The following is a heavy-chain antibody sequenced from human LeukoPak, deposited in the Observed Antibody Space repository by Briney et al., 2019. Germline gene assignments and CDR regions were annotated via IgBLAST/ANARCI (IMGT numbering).Heavy chain of an antibody. CDR3: ARGGPAAGRFDY. D-gene: IGHD6-13*01. CDR1: GFTVSSNY. Sequence: GGSLRLSCAASGFTVSSNYMSWVRQAPGKGLEWVSVSGGSTYYADSVKGRFTISRDNSKNTLYLQMNSLRAEDTAVYYCARGGPAAGRFDYWGQGTLVTVSS. J-gene: IGHJ4*02. V-gene: IGHV3-66*01. CDR2: SGGST.